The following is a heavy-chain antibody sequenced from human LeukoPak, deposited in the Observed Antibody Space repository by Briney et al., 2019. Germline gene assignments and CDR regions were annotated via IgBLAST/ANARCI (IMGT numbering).Heavy chain of an antibody. D-gene: IGHD3-9*01. V-gene: IGHV4-34*01. CDR1: GGSFSGYY. Sequence: PSETLSLTCAVYGGSFSGYYWSWIRQPPGKGLEWIGEINHSGSTNYNPSLKSRVTISVDTSKNQFSLKLSSVTAADTAVYYCASTEGYDILTGGDWSQGTLVTVSS. J-gene: IGHJ4*02. CDR2: INHSGST. CDR3: ASTEGYDILTGGD.